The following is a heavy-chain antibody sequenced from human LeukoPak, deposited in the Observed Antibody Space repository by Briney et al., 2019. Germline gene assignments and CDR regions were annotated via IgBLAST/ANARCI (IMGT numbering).Heavy chain of an antibody. D-gene: IGHD2-15*01. CDR2: IKQNGSEK. Sequence: GGSLRLSCAASGLTFTSYWMTWVRQAPGKGLEWVANIKQNGSEKYYVDSVKGRFSISRDNAKNSLYLQMNSLRPEDTAMYYCATGVVVGGYWGQGTLVTVSS. CDR1: GLTFTSYW. CDR3: ATGVVVGGY. J-gene: IGHJ4*02. V-gene: IGHV3-7*01.